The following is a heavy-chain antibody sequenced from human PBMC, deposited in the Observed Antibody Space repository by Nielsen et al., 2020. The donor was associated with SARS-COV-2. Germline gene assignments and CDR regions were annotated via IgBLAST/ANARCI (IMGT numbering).Heavy chain of an antibody. CDR2: LSSSSTYT. J-gene: IGHJ4*02. D-gene: IGHD2-8*02. CDR1: GFSFGDYY. V-gene: IGHV3-11*03. Sequence: GESLKISCAASGFSFGDYYMNWIRQAPGRGLEWVAYLSSSSTYTNYADSVKGRFTISRDNAKNSLFLQMNSLRAEDTAVYYCASGPRTGTLDWWVGYWGQGTLVTVSS. CDR3: ASGPRTGTLDWWVGY.